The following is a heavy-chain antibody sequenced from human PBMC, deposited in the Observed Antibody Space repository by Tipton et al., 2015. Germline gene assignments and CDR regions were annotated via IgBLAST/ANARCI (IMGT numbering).Heavy chain of an antibody. J-gene: IGHJ6*02. CDR2: IYYSGTT. CDR1: GGSFSGYY. Sequence: TLSLTCAVYGGSFSGYYWSWIRQPPGTGLEWIGFIYYSGTTNCNPSPKRRVTIPVDTSNNQFSLSLTSVTAADTAVHYCARVNPSYYYLMDVWGQGTTVTVSS. CDR3: ARVNPSYYYLMDV. V-gene: IGHV4-34*11.